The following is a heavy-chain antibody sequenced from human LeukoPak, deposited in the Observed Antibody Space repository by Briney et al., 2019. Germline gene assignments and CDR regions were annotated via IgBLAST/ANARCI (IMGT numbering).Heavy chain of an antibody. Sequence: GGSLRLSCAGSGFIFSNAWMNWVRQAPGKGLEWVGRVKSKYDGGTTDYAAHAKGRFTISRDDSKNTVYLQMNSLKTEDTAIYYCNTGGYYFDYWGQGTLVAVSS. J-gene: IGHJ4*02. CDR1: GFIFSNAW. V-gene: IGHV3-15*01. CDR3: NTGGYYFDY. CDR2: VKSKYDGGTT.